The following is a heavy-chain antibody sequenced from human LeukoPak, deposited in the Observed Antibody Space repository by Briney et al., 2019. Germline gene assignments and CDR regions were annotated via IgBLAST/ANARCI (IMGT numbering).Heavy chain of an antibody. D-gene: IGHD3-3*01. CDR2: MNPNSGGT. Sequence: ASVKVSCKASGYTFTSYDINWVRQATGQGLEWMGWMNPNSGGTNYAQKFQGRVTMTRDTSISTAYMELSRLRSDDTAVYYCARVRVVIKYYYYYGMDVWGQGTTVTVSS. CDR3: ARVRVVIKYYYYYGMDV. J-gene: IGHJ6*02. CDR1: GYTFTSYD. V-gene: IGHV1-2*02.